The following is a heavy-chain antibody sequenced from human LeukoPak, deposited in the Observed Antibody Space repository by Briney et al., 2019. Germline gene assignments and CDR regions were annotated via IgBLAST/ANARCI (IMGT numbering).Heavy chain of an antibody. V-gene: IGHV1-2*02. CDR2: INPNSGGT. J-gene: IGHJ6*03. Sequence: GASVKVSCKASGYTFTGYYMHWVRQAPGQGLEWMGWINPNSGGTNYAQKFQGRVTMTRDTSISTAYMELSGLRSDDTAVYYCARLSYGSGSYNYYYYMDVWGKGTTVTVSS. CDR3: ARLSYGSGSYNYYYYMDV. D-gene: IGHD3-10*01. CDR1: GYTFTGYY.